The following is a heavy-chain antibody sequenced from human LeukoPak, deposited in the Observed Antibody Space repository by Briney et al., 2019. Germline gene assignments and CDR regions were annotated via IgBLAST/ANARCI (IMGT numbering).Heavy chain of an antibody. CDR1: GFTVSSNY. Sequence: PGGSLRLSCAASGFTVSSNYMSWVRQAPGKGLEWVSVIYSGGSTYYADSVKGRFTISRDNSKNTLYLQMNSLRAEDTAVYYCARDRAVATGAFDIWGQGTMVTVSP. V-gene: IGHV3-66*01. J-gene: IGHJ3*02. D-gene: IGHD5-12*01. CDR2: IYSGGST. CDR3: ARDRAVATGAFDI.